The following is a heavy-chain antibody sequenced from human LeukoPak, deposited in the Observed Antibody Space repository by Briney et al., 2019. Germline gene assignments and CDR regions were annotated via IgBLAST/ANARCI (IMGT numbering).Heavy chain of an antibody. CDR1: GGSISSYY. CDR3: ARVEYSSLTFDY. CDR2: IYYSGST. V-gene: IGHV4-59*01. J-gene: IGHJ4*02. Sequence: NSSETLSLTCTVSGGSISSYYWSWIRQPPGKGLEWIGYIYYSGSTNYNPSLKSRVTISVDTSKNQFSLKLSSVTAADTAVYHCARVEYSSLTFDYWGQGTLVTVSS. D-gene: IGHD6-6*01.